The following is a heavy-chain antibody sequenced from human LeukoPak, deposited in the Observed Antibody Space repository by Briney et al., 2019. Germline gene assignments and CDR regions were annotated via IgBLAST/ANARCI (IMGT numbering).Heavy chain of an antibody. Sequence: GRSLRLSCAASRFTFSGYGMNWVRQVPGKGLQRVSYISSSGSVIYYADSVKGRFTISRDNAKKSLYRQMNSRRAEDTAVYYCARQDISSSWYRLDYWGQGSLLTVSS. V-gene: IGHV3-48*03. D-gene: IGHD6-13*01. CDR2: ISSSGSVI. CDR1: RFTFSGYG. CDR3: ARQDISSSWYRLDY. J-gene: IGHJ4*02.